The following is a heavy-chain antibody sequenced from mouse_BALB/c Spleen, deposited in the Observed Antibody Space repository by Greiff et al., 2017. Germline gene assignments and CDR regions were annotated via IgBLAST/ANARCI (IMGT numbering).Heavy chain of an antibody. CDR3: ARAIYYYGSSPYYYAMDY. D-gene: IGHD1-1*01. CDR1: GFTFSSYA. Sequence: EVKLVESGGGLVKPGGSLKLSCAASGFTFSSYAMSWVRQTPEKRLEWVASISSGGSTYYPDSVKGRFTISRDNARNILYLQMSSLRSEDTAMYYCARAIYYYGSSPYYYAMDYWGQGTSVTVSS. V-gene: IGHV5-6-5*01. J-gene: IGHJ4*01. CDR2: ISSGGST.